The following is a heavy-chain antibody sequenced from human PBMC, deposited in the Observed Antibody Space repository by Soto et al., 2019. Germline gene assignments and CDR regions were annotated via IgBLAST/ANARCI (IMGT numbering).Heavy chain of an antibody. CDR2: IYYSGST. V-gene: IGHV4-59*01. D-gene: IGHD3-16*01. CDR1: GGSISSYY. CDR3: ARDLVGNWFDP. Sequence: SETLSRTCTVSGGSISSYYWSWIRQPPGKGLEWIGYIYYSGSTNYNPSLKSRVTISVDTSKNQFSLKLSSVTAADTAVYYCARDLVGNWFDPWGQGTLVTVSS. J-gene: IGHJ5*02.